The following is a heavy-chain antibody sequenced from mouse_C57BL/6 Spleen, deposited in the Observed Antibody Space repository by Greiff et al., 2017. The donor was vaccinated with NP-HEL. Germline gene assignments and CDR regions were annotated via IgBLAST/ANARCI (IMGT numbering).Heavy chain of an antibody. J-gene: IGHJ2*01. D-gene: IGHD2-3*01. CDR1: GYTFTDYE. CDR3: TRNGYYVFYY. CDR2: IDPETGGT. V-gene: IGHV1-15*01. Sequence: VQLQQSGAELVRPGASVTLSCKASGYTFTDYEMHWVKQTPVHGLEWIGAIDPETGGTAYNQKFKGKAILTADKSSSTAYMELRSLTSADSAVYYCTRNGYYVFYYWGQGTTLTVSS.